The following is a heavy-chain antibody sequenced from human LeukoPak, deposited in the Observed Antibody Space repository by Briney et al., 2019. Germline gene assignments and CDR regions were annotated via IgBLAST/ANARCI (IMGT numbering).Heavy chain of an antibody. V-gene: IGHV4-39*01. CDR3: ARRRYYDGSGYLE. D-gene: IGHD3-22*01. CDR1: GDSVSRSGSY. Sequence: PSETLSLTCSVSGDSVSRSGSYWDWIRQPPGKGLEWIGTIYYSGRTHYSPSLKSRVTMSVDPSNNQFSLNLRSVTAADTAVYYCARRRYYDGSGYLEWGQGTLLSVSS. J-gene: IGHJ1*01. CDR2: IYYSGRT.